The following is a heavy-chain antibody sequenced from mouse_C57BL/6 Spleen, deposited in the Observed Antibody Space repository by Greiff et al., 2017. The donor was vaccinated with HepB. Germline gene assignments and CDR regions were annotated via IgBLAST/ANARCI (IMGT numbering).Heavy chain of an antibody. CDR1: GYSITSGYY. D-gene: IGHD2-4*01. Sequence: ESGPGLVKPSQSLSLTCSVTGYSITSGYYWNWIRQFPGNKLEWMGYISYDGSNNYNPSLKNRISITRDTSKNQFFLKLNSVTTEDTATYYCARVGYDYEGYFDVWGTGTTVTVSS. CDR3: ARVGYDYEGYFDV. CDR2: ISYDGSN. J-gene: IGHJ1*03. V-gene: IGHV3-6*01.